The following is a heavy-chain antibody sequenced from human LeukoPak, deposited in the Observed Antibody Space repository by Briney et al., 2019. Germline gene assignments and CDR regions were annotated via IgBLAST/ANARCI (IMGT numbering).Heavy chain of an antibody. V-gene: IGHV1-69*05. CDR1: GATFSSYA. D-gene: IGHD5-24*01. J-gene: IGHJ4*02. Sequence: ASVKVSCKASGATFSSYAISWVRQAPGQGLEWMGGIITIFGTANYAQKFQGRVTITTDESTSTAYMELSSLRSEDTAVYYCARASSKEMATIGFDYWGQGTLVTVSS. CDR3: ARASSKEMATIGFDY. CDR2: IITIFGTA.